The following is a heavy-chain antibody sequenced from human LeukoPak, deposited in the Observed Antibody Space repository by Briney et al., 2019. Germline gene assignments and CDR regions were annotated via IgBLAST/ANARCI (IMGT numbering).Heavy chain of an antibody. J-gene: IGHJ5*02. Sequence: GASVKVSCKASGYTFTSYDINWVRQATAQGLEWMGWMNPNSGNTGYAQKFQGRVTMTRNTSISTAYMELSSLRSEDTAVYYCARVEVYCSSTSCYLGYNWFDPWGQGTLVTVSS. V-gene: IGHV1-8*01. CDR2: MNPNSGNT. CDR3: ARVEVYCSSTSCYLGYNWFDP. CDR1: GYTFTSYD. D-gene: IGHD2-2*01.